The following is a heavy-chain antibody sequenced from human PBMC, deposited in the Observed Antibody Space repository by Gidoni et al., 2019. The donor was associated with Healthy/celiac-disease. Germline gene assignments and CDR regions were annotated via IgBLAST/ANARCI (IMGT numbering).Heavy chain of an antibody. Sequence: EVQMLEAGGGLVQPGGSLRLSCAASGFTFGSYAMSCVRQAQGKGLDWVSAISCSCGSTDYAASVKGRFTISRDNSKNTFYLQMTSLRSEYTAVYYCANYSTTAAAGLFFDHWGQGTLVTVSS. V-gene: IGHV3-23*01. CDR3: ANYSTTAAAGLFFDH. J-gene: IGHJ4*02. D-gene: IGHD6-13*01. CDR1: GFTFGSYA. CDR2: ISCSCGST.